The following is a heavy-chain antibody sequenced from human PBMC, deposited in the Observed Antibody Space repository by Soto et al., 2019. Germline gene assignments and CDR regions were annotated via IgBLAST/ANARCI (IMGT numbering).Heavy chain of an antibody. Sequence: SVKVSCKAAGGTFSSYAISWVRQAPGQGLEWMGGIIPIFGTANYAQKFQGRVTITADESTSTAYMELSSLRSEDTAVYYCARGGLRLGELSLSYYYYGMDVWGQGTTVTVSS. D-gene: IGHD3-16*02. CDR2: IIPIFGTA. J-gene: IGHJ6*02. CDR1: GGTFSSYA. CDR3: ARGGLRLGELSLSYYYYGMDV. V-gene: IGHV1-69*13.